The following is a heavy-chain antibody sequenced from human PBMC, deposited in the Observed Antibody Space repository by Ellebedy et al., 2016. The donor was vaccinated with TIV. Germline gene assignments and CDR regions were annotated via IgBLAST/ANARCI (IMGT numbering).Heavy chain of an antibody. J-gene: IGHJ1*01. CDR3: ARGRYYDSSGHKYFQH. CDR1: GGSISSYY. CDR2: IYYSGST. D-gene: IGHD3-22*01. V-gene: IGHV4-59*12. Sequence: SETLSLTCTVSGGSISSYYWSWIRQPPGKGLEWIGYIYYSGSTNYNPSLKSRVTISVDTSKNQFSLKLSSVTAADTAVYYCARGRYYDSSGHKYFQHWGQGTLVTVSS.